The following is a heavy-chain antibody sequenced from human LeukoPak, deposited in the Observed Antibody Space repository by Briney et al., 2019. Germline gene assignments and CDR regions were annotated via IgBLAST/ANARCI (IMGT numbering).Heavy chain of an antibody. CDR3: ARDRLYSSSSEDY. CDR2: IYSGGST. J-gene: IGHJ4*02. CDR1: GFTVSSTY. V-gene: IGHV3-53*01. D-gene: IGHD6-6*01. Sequence: GGSLRLSCAASGFTVSSTYMSWVRQAPRKGLEWVSVIYSGGSTYYADSVKGRFTISRDNSKNTLYLQMNSLRAEDTAVYYCARDRLYSSSSEDYWGQGTLVTVSS.